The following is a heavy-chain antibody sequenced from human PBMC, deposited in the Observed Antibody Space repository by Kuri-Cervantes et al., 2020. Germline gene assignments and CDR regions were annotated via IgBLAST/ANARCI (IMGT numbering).Heavy chain of an antibody. CDR1: GGSISSSSYY. D-gene: IGHD3-10*01. CDR2: IYYSGST. V-gene: IGHV4-39*07. CDR3: AREGYYGSGTLEGRVY. J-gene: IGHJ4*02. Sequence: SETLSLTCTVSGGSISSSSYYWGWIRQPPGKGLEWIGSIYYSGSTYYNPSLKSRVTISVDTSKNQFSLKLSSVTAADTAVYYCAREGYYGSGTLEGRVYWGQGTLVTVSS.